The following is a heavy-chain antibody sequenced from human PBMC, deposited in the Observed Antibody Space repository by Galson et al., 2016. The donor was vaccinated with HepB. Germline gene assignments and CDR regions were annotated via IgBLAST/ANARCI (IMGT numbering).Heavy chain of an antibody. D-gene: IGHD3-22*01. CDR1: GFIFSSYG. V-gene: IGHV3-48*02. J-gene: IGHJ4*02. Sequence: SLRLSCAASGFIFSSYGINWVRQAPGKGLEWVSYITSRSSAIYYADSVKGRFTISRDNAKNSMYLQMNSLRDEDTALYFCARLDWNYDDLVRPFDYWGRGTLLPVPS. CDR3: ARLDWNYDDLVRPFDY. CDR2: ITSRSSAI.